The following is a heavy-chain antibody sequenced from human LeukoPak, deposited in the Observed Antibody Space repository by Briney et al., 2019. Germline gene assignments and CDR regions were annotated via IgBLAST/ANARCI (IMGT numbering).Heavy chain of an antibody. V-gene: IGHV3-23*01. CDR1: GFTFSSYA. CDR2: IRGSGGST. D-gene: IGHD2-2*02. J-gene: IGHJ4*02. CDR3: ANSGYCSSTSCYSGGSDY. Sequence: PGGSLRLSCAASGFTFSSYAMSWVRQAPGKGLEWVSAIRGSGGSTYYADSVKGRFTISRDNSKNTLYLQMNSLRAEDTAVYYCANSGYCSSTSCYSGGSDYWGQGTLVTVSS.